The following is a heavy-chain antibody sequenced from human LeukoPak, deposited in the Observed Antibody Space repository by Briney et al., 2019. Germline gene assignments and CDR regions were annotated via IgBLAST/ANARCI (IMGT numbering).Heavy chain of an antibody. CDR2: ISAYNGNT. V-gene: IGHV1-18*01. Sequence: GASVKVSCKASGYTFTSYGISGVRQAPGQGLEWMGWISAYNGNTNYAQKLQGRVTMTTDTSTSTAYMELRSLRSDDTAVYYCARDAYNWNDAPLDYWGQGTLVTVSS. CDR3: ARDAYNWNDAPLDY. CDR1: GYTFTSYG. J-gene: IGHJ4*02. D-gene: IGHD1-1*01.